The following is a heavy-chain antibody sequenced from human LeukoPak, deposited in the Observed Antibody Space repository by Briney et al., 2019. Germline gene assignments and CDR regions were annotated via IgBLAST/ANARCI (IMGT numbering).Heavy chain of an antibody. Sequence: PGGSLRLSCAASGFNFSNFGIHWVRQAPGNGLEWVAFMRYDATKKYYADSVKGRFTISRDNSKNTVFLQINSLGPDDASVYYCARSVMMYASTYYFHYWGQGTLVTVSS. CDR1: GFNFSNFG. J-gene: IGHJ4*02. D-gene: IGHD2-8*01. CDR3: ARSVMMYASTYYFHY. CDR2: MRYDATKK. V-gene: IGHV3-30*02.